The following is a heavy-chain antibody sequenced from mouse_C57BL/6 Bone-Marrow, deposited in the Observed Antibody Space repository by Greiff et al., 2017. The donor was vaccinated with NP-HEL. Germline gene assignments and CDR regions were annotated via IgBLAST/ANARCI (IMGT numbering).Heavy chain of an antibody. J-gene: IGHJ1*03. CDR3: SEYSAVYYEACPLYYGSSYWYFDV. CDR2: GQGLEWIG. D-gene: IGHD1-1*01. V-gene: IGHV1-87*01. CDR1: YTFSRRVH. Sequence: QVQLQQSGPELARPWASVKISCQAFYTFSRRVHFAIRATNYWMQWVKQRPGQGLEWIGAIYPGIGDTSYNQKFKGKATSTADRSSSTAYMQLSSLTSEYSAVYYEACPLYYGSSYWYFDVWGTGTTVTVSS.